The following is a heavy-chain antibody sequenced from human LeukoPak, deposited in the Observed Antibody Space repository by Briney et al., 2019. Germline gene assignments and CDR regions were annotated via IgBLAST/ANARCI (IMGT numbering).Heavy chain of an antibody. Sequence: ASVKVSCKASGYTFTGYYMHWVRQAPGQGLEWMGWINPNSGGTNYAQKFQGRVTMTRDTSISTAYMELSRLRSDDTAVYYCARDRVAGATYIDYWGQGTLVTVSS. CDR3: ARDRVAGATYIDY. V-gene: IGHV1-2*02. CDR1: GYTFTGYY. D-gene: IGHD1-26*01. CDR2: INPNSGGT. J-gene: IGHJ4*02.